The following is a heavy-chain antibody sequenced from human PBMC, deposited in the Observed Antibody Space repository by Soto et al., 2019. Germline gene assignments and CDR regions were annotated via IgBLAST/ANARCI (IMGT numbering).Heavy chain of an antibody. D-gene: IGHD2-2*01. CDR3: AREHGAAAQAHYYYGMDV. J-gene: IGHJ6*02. CDR2: TYYRSKWYD. CDR1: GDSVTSNSAT. V-gene: IGHV6-1*01. Sequence: QTLSLTCAISGDSVTSNSATWNWIRQSPSRGLEWLGRTYYRSKWYDDYAVSVKSRLTINPDTSKNQFSLQLNSVTPDDTAVYYCAREHGAAAQAHYYYGMDVWGQGTTVTVSS.